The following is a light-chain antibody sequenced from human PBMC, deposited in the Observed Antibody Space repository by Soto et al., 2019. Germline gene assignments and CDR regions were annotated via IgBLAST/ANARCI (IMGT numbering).Light chain of an antibody. CDR2: GAS. CDR1: QSVSSN. CDR3: QQYNNRPWT. J-gene: IGKJ1*01. Sequence: TVTTQAPPPQSVFLGERATLSCSPSQSVSSNLAWYQRKPGQAPRLLIYGASTRATGIPVRFSGSGSGTEFTLTISSLQSEDFAVYYCQQYNNRPWTFGQGTKV. V-gene: IGKV3-15*01.